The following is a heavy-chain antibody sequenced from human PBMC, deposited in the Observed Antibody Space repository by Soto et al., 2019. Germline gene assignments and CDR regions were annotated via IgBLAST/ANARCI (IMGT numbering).Heavy chain of an antibody. CDR2: IKSDGTK. V-gene: IGHV3-74*01. J-gene: IGHJ4*02. Sequence: GGSLRLSCAAPGFSLRSDTMHWVRQVPGKGLVWVSRIKSDGTKYYADSVRGRFTISRDNAKNTLYLEMNSLGAEDTAVYYCARGRSGKYGYFDYWGQGVLVTVSS. CDR1: GFSLRSDT. D-gene: IGHD1-26*01. CDR3: ARGRSGKYGYFDY.